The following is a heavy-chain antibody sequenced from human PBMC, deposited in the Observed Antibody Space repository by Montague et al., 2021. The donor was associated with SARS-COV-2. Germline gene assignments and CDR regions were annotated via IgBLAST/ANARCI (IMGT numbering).Heavy chain of an antibody. D-gene: IGHD1-14*01. V-gene: IGHV3-48*02. CDR2: ISRDSAEV. Sequence: SLRLSCAASGFTFSEYHMTWVRQAPGKGLQWASYISRDSAEVYYAESVKGRLSISRDNDRSALYLQLNNLRNEDTATYYCARDSGITGADDYWGQGTLVVVSS. J-gene: IGHJ4*02. CDR1: GFTFSEYH. CDR3: ARDSGITGADDY.